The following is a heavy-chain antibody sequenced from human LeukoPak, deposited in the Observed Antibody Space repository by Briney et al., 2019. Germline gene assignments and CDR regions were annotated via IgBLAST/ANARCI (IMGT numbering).Heavy chain of an antibody. Sequence: GASVKVSCKASGYTFTAYYMHWVRQAPGQGLEWMGWINPNSGGTNYAQKFQGRVTMTRDTSINTAFMELSRLRSDDTAVYYCARDRHWNQGNFDYWGQGTLVTVSS. J-gene: IGHJ4*02. CDR3: ARDRHWNQGNFDY. V-gene: IGHV1-2*02. D-gene: IGHD1-1*01. CDR1: GYTFTAYY. CDR2: INPNSGGT.